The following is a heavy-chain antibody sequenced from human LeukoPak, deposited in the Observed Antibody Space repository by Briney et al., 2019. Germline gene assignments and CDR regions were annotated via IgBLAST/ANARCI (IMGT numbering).Heavy chain of an antibody. CDR3: ARARVTGDYYYYYMDI. D-gene: IGHD1-20*01. J-gene: IGHJ6*03. CDR2: MNLYTGNT. V-gene: IGHV1-8*03. CDR1: GDTFTRFN. Sequence: VASVKVSCKASGDTFTRFNINWVRQATGQGLEWMGWMNLYTGNTAYAQKLQGRVTITRDTSITTAYMELSSLRSEDTAVYYCARARVTGDYYYYYMDIWGKGTTVIVSS.